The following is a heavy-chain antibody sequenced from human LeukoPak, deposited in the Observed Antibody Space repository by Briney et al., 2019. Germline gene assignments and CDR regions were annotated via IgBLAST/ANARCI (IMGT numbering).Heavy chain of an antibody. CDR3: ARDQLPDYYDTSLDPFDI. D-gene: IGHD3-22*01. Sequence: ASVKVSCKASGYTFSSYGINWVRQAPGQGLEWMGWLSAYNGDTKYAQNLQGRLTVTTDTSTSTAYMELRSLRSDDTAVYYCARDQLPDYYDTSLDPFDIWGQGTLVIVSS. J-gene: IGHJ3*02. CDR2: LSAYNGDT. CDR1: GYTFSSYG. V-gene: IGHV1-18*01.